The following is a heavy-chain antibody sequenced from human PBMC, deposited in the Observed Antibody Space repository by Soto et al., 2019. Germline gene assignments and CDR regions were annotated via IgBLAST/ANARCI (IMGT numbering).Heavy chain of an antibody. J-gene: IGHJ4*02. CDR2: IVVGSGNT. Sequence: SVKVSCKASGFTFTSSAVQWVRQARGQRLEWIGWIVVGSGNTNYAQKFQERVTITRDMSTSTAYMELSSLRSDHTAVYYCAAAPTYYYDSSGYYQGPNWGQGTLVTVSS. CDR3: AAAPTYYYDSSGYYQGPN. CDR1: GFTFTSSA. V-gene: IGHV1-58*01. D-gene: IGHD3-22*01.